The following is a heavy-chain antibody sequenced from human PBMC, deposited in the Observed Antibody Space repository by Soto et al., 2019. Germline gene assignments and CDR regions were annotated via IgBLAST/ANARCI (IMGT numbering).Heavy chain of an antibody. Sequence: GGSLRLSCAISGFTFSSFDMDWVRQAPGKGLEWVSSIHRASTYIYYADSVLGRFTISRDNATSSQYLQMISLTVEDTYGYYCALRAVTTYRPFDYWGQGTLVTVSS. D-gene: IGHD4-17*01. CDR2: IHRASTYI. CDR3: ALRAVTTYRPFDY. V-gene: IGHV3-21*06. J-gene: IGHJ4*02. CDR1: GFTFSSFD.